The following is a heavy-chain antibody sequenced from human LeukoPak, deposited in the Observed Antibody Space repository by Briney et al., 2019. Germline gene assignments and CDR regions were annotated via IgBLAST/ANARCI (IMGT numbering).Heavy chain of an antibody. Sequence: PGGSLRLSCAASGFTFSSYAMNWVRQAPGKGLEWVSAISGSGGTTYYADSVKGRFTISRDNSKNTLYLQMSSLRAEDTAVYYCAKGAYYHGSGRYFDYWGQGTLVTVSS. CDR2: ISGSGGTT. J-gene: IGHJ4*02. V-gene: IGHV3-23*01. CDR1: GFTFSSYA. D-gene: IGHD3-10*01. CDR3: AKGAYYHGSGRYFDY.